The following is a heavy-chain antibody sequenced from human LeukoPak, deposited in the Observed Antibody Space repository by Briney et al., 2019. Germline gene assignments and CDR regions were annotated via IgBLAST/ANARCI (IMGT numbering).Heavy chain of an antibody. Sequence: ASVKVSCKASGYTFTGYYMHWVRQAPGQGLEWMGWINPNSGGTNYAQKFQGWVTMTRDTSISTAYMELSRLRSDDTAVYYCARDQLDDSSGYYHYFDYWGQGTLVTVSS. J-gene: IGHJ4*02. D-gene: IGHD3-22*01. V-gene: IGHV1-2*04. CDR1: GYTFTGYY. CDR2: INPNSGGT. CDR3: ARDQLDDSSGYYHYFDY.